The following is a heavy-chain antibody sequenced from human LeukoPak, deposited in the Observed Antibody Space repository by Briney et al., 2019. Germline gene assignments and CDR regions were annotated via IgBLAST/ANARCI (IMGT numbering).Heavy chain of an antibody. Sequence: GGSLRLSCAASGFTFSSYGMHWVRQAPGKGLEWVAVICYDGSNKYYADSVKGRFTISRDNSKNTLYLQMNSLRAEDTAVYYCAKDGYSGYERGPYYYYYYMDVWGKGTTVTVSS. CDR3: AKDGYSGYERGPYYYYYYMDV. J-gene: IGHJ6*03. V-gene: IGHV3-33*06. CDR1: GFTFSSYG. D-gene: IGHD5-12*01. CDR2: ICYDGSNK.